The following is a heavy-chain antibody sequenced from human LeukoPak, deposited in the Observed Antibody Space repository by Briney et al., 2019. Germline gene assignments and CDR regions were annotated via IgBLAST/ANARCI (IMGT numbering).Heavy chain of an antibody. CDR3: ARNLIPEQLVLNF. J-gene: IGHJ4*02. V-gene: IGHV4-59*01. CDR1: GGSISSYY. Sequence: SETLSLTCTVSGGSISSYYWSWIRQPPGKGLECIGYIYYTGSTNYNPSLKSRVTMSVDTSKNQFSLNLKSVTPEDTAVYYCARNLIPEQLVLNFWGQGALVTVSS. CDR2: IYYTGST. D-gene: IGHD6-13*01.